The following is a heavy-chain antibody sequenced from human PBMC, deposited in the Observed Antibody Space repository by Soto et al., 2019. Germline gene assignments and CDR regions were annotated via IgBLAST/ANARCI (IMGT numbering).Heavy chain of an antibody. D-gene: IGHD2-15*01. J-gene: IGHJ3*02. CDR2: ISWNSGSL. Sequence: GGSLRLSCAGSGLSLDHYAMHWVRQAPGKGLEWVSGISWNSGSLGYADSVKGRFTISRDNAKNSLYLQMSSLRAEDTAFYYCAKHRRGSWDSGRDTFDIWGQGTLVTVSS. CDR3: AKHRRGSWDSGRDTFDI. CDR1: GLSLDHYA. V-gene: IGHV3-9*01.